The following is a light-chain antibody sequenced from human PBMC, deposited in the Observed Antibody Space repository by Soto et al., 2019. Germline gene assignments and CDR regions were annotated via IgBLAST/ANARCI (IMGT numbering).Light chain of an antibody. CDR3: QQCDNLPFT. V-gene: IGKV1-33*01. J-gene: IGKJ3*01. CDR2: DAS. Sequence: DIQMTQSPSSLSASVGDRVTITCQASQDIRTYLNWYQHEPGKAPKLLIYDASNLKTGVPSRFSGSGSGTDFTFNISSLQPEDIATYYCQQCDNLPFTFGPGTKVDIK. CDR1: QDIRTY.